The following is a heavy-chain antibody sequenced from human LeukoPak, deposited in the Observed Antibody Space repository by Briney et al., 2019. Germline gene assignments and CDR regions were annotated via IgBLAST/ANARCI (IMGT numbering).Heavy chain of an antibody. CDR2: ISANSNTI. CDR3: ARDQYDTWSRRGNFDS. D-gene: IGHD3-3*01. V-gene: IGHV3-48*01. J-gene: IGHJ4*02. Sequence: GGSLRLSCVTSGFSFSTYNMNWVRQAPGKGLEWISFISANSNTIKYADSVQGRFTISRDNAQKSLYLQMSGLRAEDTAVFYCARDQYDTWSRRGNFDSWGQGTLVIVSS. CDR1: GFSFSTYN.